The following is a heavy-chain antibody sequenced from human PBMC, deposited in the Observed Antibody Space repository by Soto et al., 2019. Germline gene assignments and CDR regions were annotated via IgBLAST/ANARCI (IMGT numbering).Heavy chain of an antibody. V-gene: IGHV1-69*01. CDR2: IIPIFGTA. J-gene: IGHJ6*02. CDR3: AHDGTSGLSTRYYYYGMDV. CDR1: GGTFSSYA. Sequence: QVQLVQSGAEVKKPGSSVKVSCKASGGTFSSYAISWVRQAPGQGLEWMGGIIPIFGTANYAQKFQGRVTITADESTSTAYMELSSLRSEDTAVYYCAHDGTSGLSTRYYYYGMDVWGQGTTVTVSS. D-gene: IGHD2-15*01.